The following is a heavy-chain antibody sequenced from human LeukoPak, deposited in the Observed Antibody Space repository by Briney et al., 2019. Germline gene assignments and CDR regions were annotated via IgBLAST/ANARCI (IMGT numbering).Heavy chain of an antibody. V-gene: IGHV5-51*01. CDR2: IYPGDSDT. CDR1: GYSFTTYW. Sequence: GESLKISCKGSGYSFTTYWIGWVRQMPGKGLEWMGIIYPGDSDTRYSPSFQGQVTISADKSISTAYLQWSSLKASDTAMYYCARHGVSEAGTGPFDYWGQGTLVTVSS. J-gene: IGHJ4*02. CDR3: ARHGVSEAGTGPFDY. D-gene: IGHD6-19*01.